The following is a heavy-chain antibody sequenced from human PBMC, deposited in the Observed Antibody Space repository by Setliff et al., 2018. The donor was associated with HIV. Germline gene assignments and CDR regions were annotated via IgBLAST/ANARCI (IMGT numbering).Heavy chain of an antibody. CDR2: IYFTGSS. J-gene: IGHJ3*01. CDR3: AREWLQHTGDDAFDV. CDR1: GGSISTYY. D-gene: IGHD5-12*01. V-gene: IGHV4-59*01. Sequence: KPSETLSLTCTVSGGSISTYYWSWIRQPPGKGLEWIGSIYFTGSSDNNPSLKSRVTISIDTSKNQFSLKLTSVTAADTAVYYCAREWLQHTGDDAFDVWGQGTMVTVSS.